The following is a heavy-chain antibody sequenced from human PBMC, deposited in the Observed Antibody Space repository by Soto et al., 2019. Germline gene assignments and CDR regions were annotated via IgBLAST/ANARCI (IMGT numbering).Heavy chain of an antibody. J-gene: IGHJ1*01. D-gene: IGHD3-9*01. CDR2: IRNETNSYIT. CDR1: GFTLSDHY. CDR3: ADWTWTGSYFR. V-gene: IGHV3-72*01. Sequence: EVQLVESGGGLVQPGGSLRLSCVASGFTLSDHYMDWVRQAPGKGLEWVGRIRNETNSYITDYAESVKGRFTISRDDSKNYICMQKNSLPTEDTAIYYCADWTWTGSYFRWGQGTLVTVSS.